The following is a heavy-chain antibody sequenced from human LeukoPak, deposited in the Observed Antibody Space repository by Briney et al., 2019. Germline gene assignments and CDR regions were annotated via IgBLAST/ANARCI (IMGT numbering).Heavy chain of an antibody. D-gene: IGHD2-15*01. Sequence: PGESLTISCKVSGYSFTSYWIGWVRQMPGKGLEWIGIIYPGDSDTSYSPSFQGQVTCSADKSISTAHLQWSSLRASDTAMYYCAKRSRGDGCGGSCHDDAFDIWGKGTMVTVSS. CDR3: AKRSRGDGCGGSCHDDAFDI. V-gene: IGHV5-51*01. CDR2: IYPGDSDT. J-gene: IGHJ3*02. CDR1: GYSFTSYW.